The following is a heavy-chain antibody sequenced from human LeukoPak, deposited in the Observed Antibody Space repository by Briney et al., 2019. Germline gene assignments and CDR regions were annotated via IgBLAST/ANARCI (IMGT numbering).Heavy chain of an antibody. CDR1: GFTFSSYA. CDR2: ISGSGGST. Sequence: GGSLRLSCAASGFTFSSYAMSWVRQAPGKGLEWISAISGSGGSTYYADSVKGRFTISRDNSKNTLYLQMNSLRAEDTAVYYCAKDRAAAVVFDYWGQGTLVTVSS. D-gene: IGHD6-13*01. J-gene: IGHJ4*02. V-gene: IGHV3-23*01. CDR3: AKDRAAAVVFDY.